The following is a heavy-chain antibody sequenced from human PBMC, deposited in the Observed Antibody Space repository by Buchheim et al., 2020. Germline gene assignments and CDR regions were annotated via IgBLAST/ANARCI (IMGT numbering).Heavy chain of an antibody. J-gene: IGHJ6*02. D-gene: IGHD3-9*01. V-gene: IGHV4-34*01. CDR2: INHSGST. CDR3: ARDRPGYDILTGYLSYYYGMDV. CDR1: GGSFSGYY. Sequence: QVQLQQWGAGLLKPSETLSLTCAVYGGSFSGYYWSWIRQPPGKGLEWIGEINHSGSTNYNPSLKSRVTISVDTSKNQFSLKLSSVTAADTAVYYCARDRPGYDILTGYLSYYYGMDVWGQGTT.